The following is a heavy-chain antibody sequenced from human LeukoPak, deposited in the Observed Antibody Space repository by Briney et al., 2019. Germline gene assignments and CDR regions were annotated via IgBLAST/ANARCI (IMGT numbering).Heavy chain of an antibody. CDR1: GASIKTYY. D-gene: IGHD6-13*01. J-gene: IGHJ4*02. V-gene: IGHV4-59*01. CDR3: ARAGIRYSSSWFGIDS. Sequence: PSETLSLTCSVSGASIKTYYWSWVRQSPGKGLEGLAYIYYGGSINYNPPPSLTRRLTSSVDTSKSQFSLELPSVTAADTAVYYCARAGIRYSSSWFGIDSWGQGTLVAVSS. CDR2: IYYGGSI.